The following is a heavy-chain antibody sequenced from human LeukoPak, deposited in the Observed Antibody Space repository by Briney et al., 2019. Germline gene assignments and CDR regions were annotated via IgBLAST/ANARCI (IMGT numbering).Heavy chain of an antibody. CDR1: GGSIRNYY. V-gene: IGHV4-59*01. CDR3: AREESMVRGASWFDP. Sequence: PSETLSLTCTVSGGSIRNYYWSWIRQPPGKGPEWIGFIYYSGSTNYNPSLKSRVTISVDTSKNQFSLKLSSVTAADTAVYYCAREESMVRGASWFDPWGQGTLVTVSP. CDR2: IYYSGST. D-gene: IGHD3-10*01. J-gene: IGHJ5*02.